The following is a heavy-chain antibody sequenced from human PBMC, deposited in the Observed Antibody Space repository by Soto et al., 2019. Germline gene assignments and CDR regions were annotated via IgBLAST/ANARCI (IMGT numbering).Heavy chain of an antibody. CDR3: AREGESIAAAGTFDL. CDR2: ISSSSYI. V-gene: IGHV3-21*01. Sequence: PGGSLRLSCAASGFTFSSYSMNWVRQAPGKGLEWVSSISSSSYIYYADSVKGRFTISRDNAKNSLYLQMNSLRAEDTAVYYCAREGESIAAAGTFDLWGRGTLVTVSS. CDR1: GFTFSSYS. J-gene: IGHJ2*01. D-gene: IGHD6-13*01.